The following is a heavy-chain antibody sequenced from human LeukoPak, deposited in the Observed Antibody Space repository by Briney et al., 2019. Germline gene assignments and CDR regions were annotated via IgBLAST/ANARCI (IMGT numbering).Heavy chain of an antibody. J-gene: IGHJ6*03. D-gene: IGHD6-6*01. CDR3: AREYSSSYYYYYMDV. CDR2: ISSSSSYI. Sequence: GGSLRLSCAASGFTFSSYSMNWVSQAPGKGLEWVSSISSSSSYIYYADSVKGRFTISRDNAKNSLYLQMNSLRAEDTAVYYCAREYSSSYYYYYMDVWGKGTTVTVSS. CDR1: GFTFSSYS. V-gene: IGHV3-21*01.